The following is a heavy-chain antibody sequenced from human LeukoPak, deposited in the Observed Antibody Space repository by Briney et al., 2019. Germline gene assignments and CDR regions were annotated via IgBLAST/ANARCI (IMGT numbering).Heavy chain of an antibody. D-gene: IGHD5-18*01. CDR3: ARMVDTAMVHFDY. Sequence: ASVKVSCKASGYTFTGYAMNWVRQAPGQGLEWMGWINTNTGNPTYAQGFTGRFVFSLDTSVSTAYLQISSLKAEDTAMYYCARMVDTAMVHFDYWGQGTLVTVSS. CDR1: GYTFTGYA. V-gene: IGHV7-4-1*02. J-gene: IGHJ4*02. CDR2: INTNTGNP.